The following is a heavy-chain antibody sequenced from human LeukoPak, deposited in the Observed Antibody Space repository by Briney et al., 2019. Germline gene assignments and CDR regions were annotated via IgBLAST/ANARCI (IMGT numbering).Heavy chain of an antibody. CDR2: VSHDGSNE. CDR1: GFPFSSYG. V-gene: IGHV3-30*03. D-gene: IGHD1-26*01. CDR3: AREMGATDY. J-gene: IGHJ4*02. Sequence: GGSLRLSCAASGFPFSSYGLHWVRQAPGKGLEWVAAVSHDGSNEYYADSVKGRFTISRDNSKSTLYLQANSLRAEDTAVYYCAREMGATDYWGQGTLVTVSS.